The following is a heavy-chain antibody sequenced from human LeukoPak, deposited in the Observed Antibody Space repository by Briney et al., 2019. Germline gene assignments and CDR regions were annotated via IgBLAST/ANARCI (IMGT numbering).Heavy chain of an antibody. V-gene: IGHV3-30*02. CDR1: GSTFSNFG. D-gene: IGHD6-19*01. J-gene: IGHJ4*02. CDR3: ARKSGWYVDY. CDR2: IRYDGSNK. Sequence: PGGSLRLSCAASGSTFSNFGMHWVRQASGKGLEWVAFIRYDGSNKYYADSVKGRFTISRDNSKNTLYLQMNSLRAEDTAVYYCARKSGWYVDYWGQGTLVTVSS.